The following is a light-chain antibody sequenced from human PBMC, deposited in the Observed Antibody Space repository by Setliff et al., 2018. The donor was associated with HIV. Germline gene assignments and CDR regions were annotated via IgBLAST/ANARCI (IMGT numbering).Light chain of an antibody. J-gene: IGLJ3*02. CDR2: DVS. CDR3: YSSTTSSTWV. CDR1: SSDIGAYDY. Sequence: ALTQPASVSGSPGQPITISCTGTSSDIGAYDYVSWYQQHPGKAPKLIIYDVSSRPSGVSYRFSGSKSDNTASLTISGLQAEDEADYYCYSSTTSSTWVFGGGTKVTVL. V-gene: IGLV2-14*03.